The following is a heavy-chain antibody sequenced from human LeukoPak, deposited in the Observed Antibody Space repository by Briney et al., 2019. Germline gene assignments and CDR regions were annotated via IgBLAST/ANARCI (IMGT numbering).Heavy chain of an antibody. Sequence: SQTLSLTCTVSGGSLSSGGYYWSWIRQPAGKGLEWVGRIYANGNTTYNPSLKSRVTISVDTSKNQFSLNLSSVHAADTAVYYCARHLRAGGPVLRYFDWSASIATYYYYGMDVWGQGTTVTVPS. CDR3: ARHLRAGGPVLRYFDWSASIATYYYYGMDV. CDR2: IYANGNT. J-gene: IGHJ6*02. CDR1: GGSLSSGGYY. D-gene: IGHD3-9*01. V-gene: IGHV4-61*02.